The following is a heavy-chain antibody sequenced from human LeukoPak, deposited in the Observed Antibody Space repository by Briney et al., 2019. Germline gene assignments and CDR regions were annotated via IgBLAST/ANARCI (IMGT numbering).Heavy chain of an antibody. CDR2: ISGSGGST. D-gene: IGHD5-24*01. J-gene: IGHJ4*02. CDR1: GFTFSSYA. Sequence: PGGSLRLSCAASGFTFSSYAMSWVRQAPGKGLEWVSAISGSGGSTYYADSVKGRFTISRDNAKNSLYLQMNSLRAEDTAVSYCAREVRGARDGDPFDYWGQGTLVTVSS. V-gene: IGHV3-23*01. CDR3: AREVRGARDGDPFDY.